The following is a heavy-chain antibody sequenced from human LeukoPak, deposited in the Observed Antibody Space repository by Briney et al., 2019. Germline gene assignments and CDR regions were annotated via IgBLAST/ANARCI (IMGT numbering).Heavy chain of an antibody. D-gene: IGHD6-6*01. CDR1: GFTFDDYG. Sequence: PGGSLRLSCAASGFTFDDYGMSWVRQAPGKGLEWVSGINWNGGSTGYADSVKGRFTISRDNAENSLYLQMNSLRAEDTALYYCAREGVPSSSSDSYYMDVWGKGTTVTVSS. CDR3: AREGVPSSSSDSYYMDV. V-gene: IGHV3-20*04. J-gene: IGHJ6*03. CDR2: INWNGGST.